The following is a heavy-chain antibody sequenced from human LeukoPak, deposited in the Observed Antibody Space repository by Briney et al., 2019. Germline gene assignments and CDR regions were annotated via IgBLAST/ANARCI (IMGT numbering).Heavy chain of an antibody. CDR3: ARDVDYYDTLTGYYQHFGMDV. J-gene: IGHJ6*02. CDR1: GFTFSSYG. D-gene: IGHD3-9*01. V-gene: IGHV3-53*01. Sequence: GGSLRLSCAASGFTFSSYGMHWVRQAPGKGLEWVSIIYSGGSTYYADSVKGRFTISRDNSKNTLYLLMNSLRAEDTAVYYCARDVDYYDTLTGYYQHFGMDVWGQGTTVTVSS. CDR2: IYSGGST.